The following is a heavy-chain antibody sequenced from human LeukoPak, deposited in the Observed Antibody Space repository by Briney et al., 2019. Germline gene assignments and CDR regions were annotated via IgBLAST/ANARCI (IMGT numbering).Heavy chain of an antibody. CDR1: GYTFTSYG. D-gene: IGHD5-18*01. V-gene: IGHV1-18*01. CDR2: ISAYNGNT. CDR3: ARDRRGYSYGPPSCDY. J-gene: IGHJ4*02. Sequence: ASVKVSCKASGYTFTSYGISWVRQAPGQGLEWMGWISAYNGNTNYAQKLQGRVTMTTDTSTSTAYMELRSLTSDDTAVYYCARDRRGYSYGPPSCDYWGQGTLVTVSS.